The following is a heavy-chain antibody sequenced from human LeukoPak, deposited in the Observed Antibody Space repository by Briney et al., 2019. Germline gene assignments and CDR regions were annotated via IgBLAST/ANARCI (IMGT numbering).Heavy chain of an antibody. CDR1: GFTFSSYS. Sequence: GSLVLSWAASGFTFSSYSMNWVRQAPGKGLEWGSSISSSRSYIYYADSVKGRFTISRDNAKNSLYLQMNSLRAEDTAVYYCARGAYSSSPEVFDYWGQGTLVTVSS. D-gene: IGHD6-6*01. CDR3: ARGAYSSSPEVFDY. J-gene: IGHJ4*02. CDR2: ISSSRSYI. V-gene: IGHV3-21*01.